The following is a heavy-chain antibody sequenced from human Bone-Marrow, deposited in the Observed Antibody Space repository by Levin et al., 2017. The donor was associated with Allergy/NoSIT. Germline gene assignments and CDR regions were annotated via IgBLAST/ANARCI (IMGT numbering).Heavy chain of an antibody. Sequence: PSETLSLTCSVSDASISSASYYWNWIRQPAGKGLEWIGRIYASGRTDYNPSLKSRVAISKDTSKHQFSLTLTSVTAADTAVYYCARVQLLRGINAFDFWGQGTVVTVSS. J-gene: IGHJ3*01. CDR3: ARVQLLRGINAFDF. CDR2: IYASGRT. D-gene: IGHD3-10*01. CDR1: DASISSASYY. V-gene: IGHV4-61*02.